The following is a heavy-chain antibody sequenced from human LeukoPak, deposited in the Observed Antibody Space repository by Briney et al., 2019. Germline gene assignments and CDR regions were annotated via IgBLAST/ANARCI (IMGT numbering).Heavy chain of an antibody. V-gene: IGHV3-7*01. J-gene: IGHJ6*03. CDR2: IKQDGSEK. CDR1: ALTFSNYW. CDR3: ARDNGVVHGVYYMDV. Sequence: GGSMRLSCAASALTFSNYWMTWVRQAPGKGLEWVADIKQDGSEKLYVNSVRGRFTISRDNAKMSLFLQMNSLRAEDTAVYYCARDNGVVHGVYYMDVWGKGTTVTVS. D-gene: IGHD3-3*01.